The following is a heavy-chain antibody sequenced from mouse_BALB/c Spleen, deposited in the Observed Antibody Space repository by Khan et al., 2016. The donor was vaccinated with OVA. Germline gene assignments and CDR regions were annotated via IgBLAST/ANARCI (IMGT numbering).Heavy chain of an antibody. CDR1: GFTFTDYY. CDR2: IRNKANIYTT. CDR3: ARDNPYAMDY. J-gene: IGHJ4*01. V-gene: IGHV7-3*02. Sequence: EVQLVESGGGLVQPGGSLRLSCATSGFTFTDYYMSWVRQPPGKALEWLGFIRNKANIYTTEYSASVKGRFTISRDTSQSILYLQMNTLRAEDSATYDGARDNPYAMDYWGQGTSVTVSS.